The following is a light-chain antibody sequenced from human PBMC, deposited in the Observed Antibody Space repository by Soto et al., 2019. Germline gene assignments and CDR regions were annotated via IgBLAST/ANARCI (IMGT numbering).Light chain of an antibody. CDR1: QSVSSN. J-gene: IGKJ1*01. V-gene: IGKV3-15*01. CDR3: QQYNNWPRT. CDR2: GAS. Sequence: EIVMTQSPATLSVSPGERATLSCRASQSVSSNLAWYQQKPGQAPRLLIYGASTRATGIPARFSGSGSGTEFTLTISSLQSEDLAVYYCQQYNNWPRTFGKGTKVEIK.